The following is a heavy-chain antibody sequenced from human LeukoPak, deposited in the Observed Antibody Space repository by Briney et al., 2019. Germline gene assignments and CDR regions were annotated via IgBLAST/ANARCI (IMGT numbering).Heavy chain of an antibody. CDR2: ISNSGGST. J-gene: IGHJ4*02. CDR3: TKGQRANSGYFYFDY. CDR1: GFTFSRYA. V-gene: IGHV3-23*01. D-gene: IGHD3-22*01. Sequence: GGSLRLSCAASGFTFSRYAMRWVRQIPGKGLEWVSAISNSGGSTYYADSVKGRFTISIDNSIDTVYLQMNSLRAEDTAIYYCTKGQRANSGYFYFDYWGQGTLVTVSS.